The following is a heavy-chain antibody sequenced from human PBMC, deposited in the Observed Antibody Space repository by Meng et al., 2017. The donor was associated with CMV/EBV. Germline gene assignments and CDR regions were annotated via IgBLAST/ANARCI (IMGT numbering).Heavy chain of an antibody. CDR2: IYPGDSDT. V-gene: IGHV5-51*01. D-gene: IGHD5-18*01. J-gene: IGHJ6*02. CDR3: ARRGGTAIRSYYYYYGMDV. Sequence: KVSCKGSGYSFTSYWIGWVRQMPGKGLEWMGIIYPGDSDTRYSPSFQGQVTISADKSISTAYLQWSSLKASDTAMYYCARRGGTAIRSYYYYYGMDVWGQGTTVTVSS. CDR1: GYSFTSYW.